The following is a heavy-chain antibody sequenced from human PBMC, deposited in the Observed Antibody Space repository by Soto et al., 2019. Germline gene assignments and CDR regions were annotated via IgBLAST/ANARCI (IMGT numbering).Heavy chain of an antibody. J-gene: IGHJ6*03. Sequence: GGSLRLSCAASGFTFSSYSMNWVRQAPGKGLEWVSYISSSSSTIYYADSVKGRFTISRDNAKNSLYLQMNSLRAEDTAVYYCARDPCSGGSCYYYYYMDVWGKGTTVTVSS. V-gene: IGHV3-48*01. CDR3: ARDPCSGGSCYYYYYMDV. CDR1: GFTFSSYS. CDR2: ISSSSSTI. D-gene: IGHD2-15*01.